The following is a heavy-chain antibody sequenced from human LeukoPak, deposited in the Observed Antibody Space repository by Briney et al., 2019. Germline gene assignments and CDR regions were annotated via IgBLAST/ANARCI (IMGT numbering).Heavy chain of an antibody. CDR1: GFTFDDYA. Sequence: GGSLRLSCAASGFTFDDYAMHWVRQAPGKGLEWVSLISGDGGSTYYEDSVKGRFTISRDNSKNSLYLQMNSLRTEDTALYYCAKDIGATEVSESFDIWGQGTMVTVSS. J-gene: IGHJ3*02. CDR3: AKDIGATEVSESFDI. V-gene: IGHV3-43*02. D-gene: IGHD4-11*01. CDR2: ISGDGGST.